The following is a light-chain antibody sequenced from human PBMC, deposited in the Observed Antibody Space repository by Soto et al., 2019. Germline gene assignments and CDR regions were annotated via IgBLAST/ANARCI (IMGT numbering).Light chain of an antibody. V-gene: IGLV2-14*01. J-gene: IGLJ1*01. CDR1: SSDVGGYNY. CDR3: SSYTTSSSV. Sequence: LTQPASVSGAPGQSITISCTGTSSDVGGYNYVSWYQQHPGKAPKLMIYNVSNRPSGVSNRFSGSKSGNTASLTISGLQAEDEADYYCSSYTTSSSVFATGTKVPVL. CDR2: NVS.